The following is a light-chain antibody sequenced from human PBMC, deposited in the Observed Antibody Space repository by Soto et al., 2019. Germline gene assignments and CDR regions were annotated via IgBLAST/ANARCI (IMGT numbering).Light chain of an antibody. J-gene: IGLJ1*01. CDR1: SSDVGGYSY. Sequence: QSALTQPASVSGAHGQSIAISCTGTSSDVGGYSYVSWYQQQPGKAPKLVISDVSNRPSGVSDRFSGSKSGNTASLTISGLQTEDEADYYCASYTTSSTYVFGTGTKVTVL. CDR2: DVS. CDR3: ASYTTSSTYV. V-gene: IGLV2-14*01.